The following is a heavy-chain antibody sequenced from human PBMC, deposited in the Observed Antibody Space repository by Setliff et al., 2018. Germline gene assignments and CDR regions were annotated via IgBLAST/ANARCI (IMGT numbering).Heavy chain of an antibody. V-gene: IGHV1-3*01. CDR2: INAGNGNT. D-gene: IGHD2-15*01. J-gene: IGHJ5*02. CDR1: GYTFTSNA. CDR3: ARLYIVVVVAATPAWFDP. Sequence: ASVKVSCKASGYTFTSNAMHWVRQAPGQRLEWMGWINAGNGNTKYSQKFQGRVTITRDTSASTAYMELSSLRSEDTAVYYCARLYIVVVVAATPAWFDPWGQGTLVTVSS.